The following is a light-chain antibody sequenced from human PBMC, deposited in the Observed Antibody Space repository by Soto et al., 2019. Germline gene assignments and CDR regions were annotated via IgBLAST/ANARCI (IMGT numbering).Light chain of an antibody. Sequence: QSALTQPASVSGSPGQSITISCTGTSSDVGGYNYVSWYQHYPGKAPKLMICEVSNRPSGVSNRFSGSKSGNTASLTISGLQAEDEADYYCCSYTSISTGVLFGGGTKLTVL. CDR1: SSDVGGYNY. CDR2: EVS. J-gene: IGLJ2*01. CDR3: CSYTSISTGVL. V-gene: IGLV2-14*01.